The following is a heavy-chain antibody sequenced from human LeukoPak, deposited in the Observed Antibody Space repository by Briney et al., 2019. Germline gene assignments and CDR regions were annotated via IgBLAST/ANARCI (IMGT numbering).Heavy chain of an antibody. CDR1: GFTFSGYW. CDR2: INGDGSST. V-gene: IGHV3-74*01. CDR3: ARIASRDYFDY. J-gene: IGHJ4*02. D-gene: IGHD2-2*01. Sequence: GGSLRLSCAASGFTFSGYWMHWVRQAPGRGLMWVSRINGDGSSTTYADSVKGRFTISRDNAKNTLYLQMNSLRADDTAVYYCARIASRDYFDYWGQGTLVTVSS.